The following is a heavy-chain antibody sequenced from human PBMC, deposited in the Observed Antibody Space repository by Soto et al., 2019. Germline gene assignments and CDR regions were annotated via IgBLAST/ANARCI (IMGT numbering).Heavy chain of an antibody. CDR3: ARPISSGWFDP. Sequence: EVQLVESGGGLVQPGGSLDLSCATSGFDFSGSAMHGVRQASGRGLEWLGRIRTKPNSYATIYAASVKDRITISRDDSKKMVYLHMSGLKTEDTAVYYCARPISSGWFDPWGQGTLVSVTS. J-gene: IGHJ5*02. D-gene: IGHD6-19*01. V-gene: IGHV3-73*01. CDR1: GFDFSGSA. CDR2: IRTKPNSYAT.